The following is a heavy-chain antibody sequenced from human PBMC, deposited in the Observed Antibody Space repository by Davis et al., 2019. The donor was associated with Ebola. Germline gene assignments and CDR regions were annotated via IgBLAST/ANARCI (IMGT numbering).Heavy chain of an antibody. V-gene: IGHV3-21*04. CDR3: AKSGAAAGTWNYGMDV. D-gene: IGHD6-13*01. Sequence: GESLKISCAASGFTFSSYNMNWVRQAPGKGLEWVSSISRSSSYMYYVDSVKGRFTISRDNAKNSLYLQMNSLRAEDTAVYYCAKSGAAAGTWNYGMDVWGQGTTVTVSS. CDR1: GFTFSSYN. J-gene: IGHJ6*02. CDR2: ISRSSSYM.